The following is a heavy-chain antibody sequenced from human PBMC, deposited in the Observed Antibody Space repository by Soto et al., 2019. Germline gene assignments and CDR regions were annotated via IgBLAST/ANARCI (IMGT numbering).Heavy chain of an antibody. V-gene: IGHV4-59*01. Sequence: PSETLSLTCTVSGGSISGYYWSWIRQPPGKGLELILYMYNTGSTVYNPSFKSRVTISVDTSKNLFSLKLNSVTAADTAVYYCARDLWGYCGTDCYPLDVWGQGTTVTVSS. J-gene: IGHJ6*02. CDR3: ARDLWGYCGTDCYPLDV. CDR2: MYNTGST. CDR1: GGSISGYY. D-gene: IGHD2-21*02.